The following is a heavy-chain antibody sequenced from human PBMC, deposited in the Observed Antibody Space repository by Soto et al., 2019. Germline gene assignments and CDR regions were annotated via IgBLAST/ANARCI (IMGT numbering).Heavy chain of an antibody. V-gene: IGHV1-18*01. CDR3: ARELVYCRSGTCQLEWFDP. CDR2: VSGDNANT. D-gene: IGHD2-15*01. Sequence: QVQLVQSGAEVKKPGTSVKVSCTASGYTFSSHGISWVRQAPGQGLQWIGWVSGDNANTNYAQSLQGRVTMTTDTSTNTGHMELRSLRSDATAVYYCARELVYCRSGTCQLEWFDPWGQGTLVIVSS. CDR1: GYTFSSHG. J-gene: IGHJ5*02.